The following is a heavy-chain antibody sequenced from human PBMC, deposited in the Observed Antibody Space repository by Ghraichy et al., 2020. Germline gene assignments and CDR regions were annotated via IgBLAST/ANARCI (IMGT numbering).Heavy chain of an antibody. Sequence: GGSLRLSCAASGFTFSSYAMSWVRQAPGKGLEWVSAISGSGGSTYYADSVKGRFTISRDNSKNTLYLQMNSLRAEDTAVYYCAKATLNCSGGSCYSAYYYGMDVWGQGTTVTVSS. CDR3: AKATLNCSGGSCYSAYYYGMDV. CDR1: GFTFSSYA. V-gene: IGHV3-23*01. CDR2: ISGSGGST. D-gene: IGHD2-15*01. J-gene: IGHJ6*02.